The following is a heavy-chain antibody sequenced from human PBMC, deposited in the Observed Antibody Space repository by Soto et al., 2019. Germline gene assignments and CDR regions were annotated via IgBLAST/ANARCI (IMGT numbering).Heavy chain of an antibody. CDR1: GYTFTGYY. CDR3: ARGVVVPAAMNYMDV. V-gene: IGHV1-2*04. Sequence: ASVKVSCKASGYTFTGYYMHWVRQAPGQGLEWMGWINPNSGGTNYAQKFQGWVTMTRDTSISTAYMELSRLRSDDTAVYYCARGVVVPAAMNYMDVWGKGTTVTVSS. J-gene: IGHJ6*03. CDR2: INPNSGGT. D-gene: IGHD2-2*01.